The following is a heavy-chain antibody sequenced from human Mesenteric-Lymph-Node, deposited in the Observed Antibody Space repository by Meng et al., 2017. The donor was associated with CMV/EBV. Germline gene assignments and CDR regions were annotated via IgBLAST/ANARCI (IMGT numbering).Heavy chain of an antibody. CDR1: GFTFSSYS. CDR2: ISSSSSTI. V-gene: IGHV3-48*04. Sequence: GESLKISCAASGFTFSSYSMNWVRQAPGKGLEWVSYISSSSSTIYYADSVKGRFTISRDNAKSSLFLEMDSLRVEDTAVYYCARDINWGFLDVWGQGTPVTVSS. J-gene: IGHJ6*02. CDR3: ARDINWGFLDV. D-gene: IGHD7-27*01.